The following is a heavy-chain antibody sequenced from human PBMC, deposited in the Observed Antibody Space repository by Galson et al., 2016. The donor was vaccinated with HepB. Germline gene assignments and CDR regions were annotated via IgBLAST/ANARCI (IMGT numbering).Heavy chain of an antibody. J-gene: IGHJ4*02. Sequence: TLSLTCTVSGGSMRGLYWSWIRQAPGKGLEVIGYIYYSGRTNYRPSLTSRVTISADTSRNQFSLKLTSVTPADTGVYYCARGLAPAEAIVQSPDYWGQGTLITVS. V-gene: IGHV4-59*11. CDR1: GGSMRGLY. CDR3: ARGLAPAEAIVQSPDY. D-gene: IGHD3-16*02. CDR2: IYYSGRT.